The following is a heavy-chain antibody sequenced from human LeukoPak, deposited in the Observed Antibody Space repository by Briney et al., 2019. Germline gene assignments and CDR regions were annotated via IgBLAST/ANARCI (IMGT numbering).Heavy chain of an antibody. D-gene: IGHD3-22*01. CDR1: GFTFSSYA. CDR2: ISSNEGNP. CDR3: ARALTFYYSAAFAI. Sequence: PGGPLTHLCSPSGFTFSSYAMHYVRQAPGKGLEYVSTISSNEGNPYYANSVKCRLTITRDNSKNTVYLHMGSLRDEDMAVYYCARALTFYYSAAFAIWGQGTMVTVSS. V-gene: IGHV3-64*01. J-gene: IGHJ3*02.